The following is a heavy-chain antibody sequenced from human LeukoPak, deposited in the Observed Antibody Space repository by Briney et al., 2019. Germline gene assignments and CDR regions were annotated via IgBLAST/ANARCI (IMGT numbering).Heavy chain of an antibody. V-gene: IGHV3-9*01. J-gene: IGHJ5*02. CDR1: GFTFDDYA. CDR2: ISWNSGSI. Sequence: PGRSLRLSCAASGFTFDDYAMHWVRQAPGKGLEWVSGISWNSGSIGYADSVKGRFTISRDNAKNSLYLQMNSLRAEDTALYYCAKGATGFNPWGQGTLVTVSS. CDR3: AKGATGFNP. D-gene: IGHD3-9*01.